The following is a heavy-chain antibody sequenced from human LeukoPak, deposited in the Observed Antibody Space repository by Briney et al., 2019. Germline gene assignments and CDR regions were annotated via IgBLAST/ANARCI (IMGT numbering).Heavy chain of an antibody. CDR2: ISSSSSYI. CDR3: ARGILGVAGVYFDY. V-gene: IGHV3-21*01. Sequence: PGGSLRLSCAASGFTFSSHSMNWVRQAPGKGLEWVSSISSSSSYIYYADSVKGRFTISRDNAKNSLYLQMNSVRAEDTAVYYCARGILGVAGVYFDYWGQGTLVTVSS. D-gene: IGHD6-19*01. J-gene: IGHJ4*02. CDR1: GFTFSSHS.